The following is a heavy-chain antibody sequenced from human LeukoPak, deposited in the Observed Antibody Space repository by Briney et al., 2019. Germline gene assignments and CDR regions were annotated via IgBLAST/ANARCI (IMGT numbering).Heavy chain of an antibody. D-gene: IGHD1-14*01. CDR1: GFTFSSYW. CDR2: IKQDGSEK. J-gene: IGHJ4*02. Sequence: GGSLRLSCAGSGFTFSSYWMNWVRQAPGKGLEWVASIKQDGSEKYYVDSVKGRFTISRDNAKNSLYLEMTSLGVADTAVYYCARRSTTFGFDYWGQGALVTVAS. CDR3: ARRSTTFGFDY. V-gene: IGHV3-7*01.